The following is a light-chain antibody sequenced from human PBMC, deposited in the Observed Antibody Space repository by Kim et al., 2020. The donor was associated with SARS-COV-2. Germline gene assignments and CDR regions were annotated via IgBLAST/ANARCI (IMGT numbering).Light chain of an antibody. CDR2: DAS. V-gene: IGKV3-11*01. CDR1: QSVNTF. J-gene: IGKJ4*01. Sequence: LSPEERAPVSCRTSQSVNTFLAGYQQKPDQAPRLLIYDASNRATGIPARFSGSGSGTDFTLTISSLEPEDFAVYYCQQRISWPLTFGGGTKVDIK. CDR3: QQRISWPLT.